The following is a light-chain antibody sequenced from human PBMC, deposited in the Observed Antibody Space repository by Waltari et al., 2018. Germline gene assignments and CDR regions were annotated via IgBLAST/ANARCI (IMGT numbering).Light chain of an antibody. CDR2: GAS. CDR1: QSVTTN. V-gene: IGKV3-15*01. J-gene: IGKJ2*01. Sequence: EIVMTQSPATLAVSPGERAILSCRASQSVTTNLAWYQQKPGQAPRLLIYGASTSATDIPARFSGSGSGTEFTLTISSLQSEDCAVYYCHQYNDGPPFNFGQGTKLEIK. CDR3: HQYNDGPPFN.